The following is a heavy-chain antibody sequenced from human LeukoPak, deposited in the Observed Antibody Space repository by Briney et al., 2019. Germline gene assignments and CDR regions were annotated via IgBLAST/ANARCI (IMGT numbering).Heavy chain of an antibody. V-gene: IGHV4-34*01. CDR3: ARRYYGSGSYPPDY. CDR1: GGSFSGYY. J-gene: IGHJ4*02. CDR2: INHSGST. Sequence: SETLSLTCAVYGGSFSGYYWSWIRQPPGKGLEWIGEINHSGSTNYNPSPKSRVTISVDTSKNQFSLELSSVTAADTAVYYCARRYYGSGSYPPDYWGQGTLVTVSS. D-gene: IGHD3-10*01.